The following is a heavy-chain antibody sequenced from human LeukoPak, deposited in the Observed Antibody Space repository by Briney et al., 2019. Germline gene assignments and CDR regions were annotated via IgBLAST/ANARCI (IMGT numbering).Heavy chain of an antibody. CDR3: AKYYYDSSGYYNYFDY. V-gene: IGHV3-74*01. CDR1: GFTFSSYW. J-gene: IGHJ4*02. Sequence: GGSLRLSCAASGFTFSSYWMHWVRQAPGKGLVWVSRINRDGSSTSYADSVKGRLTISRDNAKNTLYLQMNSLRAEDTAVYYCAKYYYDSSGYYNYFDYWGQGTLVTVSS. D-gene: IGHD3-22*01. CDR2: INRDGSST.